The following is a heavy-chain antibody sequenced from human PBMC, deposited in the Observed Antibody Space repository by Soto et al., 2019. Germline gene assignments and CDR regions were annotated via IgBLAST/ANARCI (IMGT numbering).Heavy chain of an antibody. V-gene: IGHV4-59*01. J-gene: IGHJ6*02. D-gene: IGHD6-13*01. Sequence: SETLSLTSNNSGGSISNYYWSWIRQPPGKGLEWIGYIYYSGSTNYNPSLKSRVTISVDTSKNQFSLKLSSVTAADTAVYYCARENGYSSSWYYYYGMDVWGQGTTVT. CDR2: IYYSGST. CDR3: ARENGYSSSWYYYYGMDV. CDR1: GGSISNYY.